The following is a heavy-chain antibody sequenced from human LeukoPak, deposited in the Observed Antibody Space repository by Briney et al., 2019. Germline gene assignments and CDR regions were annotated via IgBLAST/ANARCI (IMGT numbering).Heavy chain of an antibody. CDR2: IKQDGSEK. J-gene: IGHJ4*01. CDR3: AREGGYSSSWYVDY. CDR1: GFTFSSYW. D-gene: IGHD6-13*01. V-gene: IGHV3-7*03. Sequence: GGSLRLSCAASGFTFSSYWMSWVRQAPGNGLEWVANIKQDGSEKYYVDSVKGRFTISRDNAKNSLYLQMNSLRAEDTAVYYCAREGGYSSSWYVDYWGHGTLVTVSS.